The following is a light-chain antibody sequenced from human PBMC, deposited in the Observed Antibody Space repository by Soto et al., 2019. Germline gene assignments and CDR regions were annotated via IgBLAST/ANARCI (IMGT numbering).Light chain of an antibody. Sequence: VMTQSPATLSLSAGDSATLSCRASQSVSSKLAWYHPKHCEAPMLLIYGVSTXSTGIPARFSGSGSGTEFTLTSSXLQSEDFAVYYCQPYNTWPPLITFGQGTRLEIK. CDR3: QPYNTWPPLIT. CDR2: GVS. CDR1: QSVSSK. J-gene: IGKJ5*01. V-gene: IGKV3-15*01.